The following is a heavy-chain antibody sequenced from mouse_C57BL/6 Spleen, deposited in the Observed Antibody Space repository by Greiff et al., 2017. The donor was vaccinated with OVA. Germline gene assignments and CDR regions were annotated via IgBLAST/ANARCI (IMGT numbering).Heavy chain of an antibody. J-gene: IGHJ3*01. CDR3: ASEAY. Sequence: QVQLKQPGAELVKPGASVKLSCKASGYTFTSYWMHWVKQRPGQGLEWIGWIYPRDGSTKYNEKFKGKATLTVDTSSSTAYMELHSLTSEDSAVYFCASEAYWGQGTLVTVSA. CDR2: IYPRDGST. V-gene: IGHV1-85*01. CDR1: GYTFTSYW.